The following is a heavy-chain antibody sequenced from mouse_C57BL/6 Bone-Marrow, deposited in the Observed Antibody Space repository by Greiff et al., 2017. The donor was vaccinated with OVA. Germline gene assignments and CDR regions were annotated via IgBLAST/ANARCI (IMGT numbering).Heavy chain of an antibody. V-gene: IGHV2-2*01. CDR1: GFSLTSYG. J-gene: IGHJ4*01. CDR3: ASSYYSNSSYAMDY. Sequence: QVQLQQSGPGLVQPSQSLSITCTVSGFSLTSYGVHWVRQSPGKGLEWLGVIWSGGSTAYNAAFISRLSIRKDNSKSQVFFKMNSLQADDTAIYYGASSYYSNSSYAMDYWGQGTSVTVSS. D-gene: IGHD2-5*01. CDR2: IWSGGST.